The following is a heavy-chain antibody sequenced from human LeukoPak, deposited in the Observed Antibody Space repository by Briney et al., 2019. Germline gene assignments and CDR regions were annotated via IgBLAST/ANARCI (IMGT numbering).Heavy chain of an antibody. CDR2: VYYSGST. CDR1: GGSIRSYY. CDR3: AREYCGADCYSGLTWFAP. Sequence: SETLSLTCTVSGGSIRSYYWSWIRQPPGKGLEWIGYVYYSGSTKVNPSLKSRVTISADTSKNQFSLKLTSVTAADTAVYYCAREYCGADCYSGLTWFAPWGQGTLVTLPS. V-gene: IGHV4-59*01. J-gene: IGHJ5*02. D-gene: IGHD2-21*02.